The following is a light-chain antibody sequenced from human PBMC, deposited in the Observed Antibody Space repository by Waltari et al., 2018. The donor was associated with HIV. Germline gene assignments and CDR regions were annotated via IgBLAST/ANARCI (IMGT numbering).Light chain of an antibody. Sequence: DIQMTQSPSTLSASVGDRVTITCRASEGISTWLAWYQQKPGKAPKLLIYKASKLQRGVPSRFSGSGSETDFTLTINNLQPDDVATYYCQQYNDFSAFGQGTKLEVK. CDR1: EGISTW. V-gene: IGKV1-5*03. CDR3: QQYNDFSA. CDR2: KAS. J-gene: IGKJ1*01.